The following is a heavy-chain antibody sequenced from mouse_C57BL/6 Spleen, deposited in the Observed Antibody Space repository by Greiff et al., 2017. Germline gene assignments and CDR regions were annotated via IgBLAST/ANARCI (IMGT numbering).Heavy chain of an antibody. Sequence: EVQGVASGGGLVKPGGSLTLSCAASGFTFSSYAMSWVRQTPEKRLEWVATISDGGSYTYYPDNVKGRFTISRDNAKNNLDLQMSHLTSEDTAMYYGARGILNGNYAGFAYWGQGTLVTVSA. CDR3: ARGILNGNYAGFAY. CDR2: ISDGGSYT. D-gene: IGHD2-1*01. CDR1: GFTFSSYA. J-gene: IGHJ3*01. V-gene: IGHV5-4*01.